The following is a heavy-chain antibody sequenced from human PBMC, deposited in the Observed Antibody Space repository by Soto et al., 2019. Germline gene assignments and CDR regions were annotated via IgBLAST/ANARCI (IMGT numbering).Heavy chain of an antibody. Sequence: LRLSCAASGFSFSTSTMSWVRRAPGKGLEWVSAISGSGGSPSYADSVQGRFTISRDNPKKTLYLQMNSLRAEDTAVYYCAKARCTTSNCYVPDYWGQGTLVTVSS. D-gene: IGHD2-8*01. CDR2: ISGSGGSP. V-gene: IGHV3-23*01. CDR1: GFSFSTST. CDR3: AKARCTTSNCYVPDY. J-gene: IGHJ4*02.